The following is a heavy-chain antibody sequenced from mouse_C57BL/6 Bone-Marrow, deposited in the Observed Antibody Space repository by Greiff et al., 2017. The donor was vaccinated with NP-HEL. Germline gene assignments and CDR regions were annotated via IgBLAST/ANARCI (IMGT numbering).Heavy chain of an antibody. D-gene: IGHD2-4*01. J-gene: IGHJ2*01. V-gene: IGHV3-6*01. CDR2: ISYDGSN. CDR3: ARDPRYDYGGFDY. CDR1: GYSITSGYY. Sequence: DVQLQESGPGLVKPSQSLSLTCSVTGYSITSGYYWNWIRQFPGNKLEWMGYISYDGSNNYNPSLKNRISITRDTSKNQFFLKLNSVTTEDTATYYCARDPRYDYGGFDYWGQGTTLTVSS.